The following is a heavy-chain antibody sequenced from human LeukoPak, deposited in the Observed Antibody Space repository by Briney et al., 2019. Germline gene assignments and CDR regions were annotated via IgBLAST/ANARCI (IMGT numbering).Heavy chain of an antibody. J-gene: IGHJ4*02. CDR1: GFTFSNYW. CDR2: VNSDGSST. D-gene: IGHD4-17*01. CDR3: VREDYGDYYFDY. V-gene: IGHV3-74*01. Sequence: GGSLRLSCAASGFTFSNYWMHWVRQAPGKGLVWVSRVNSDGSSTTYADSVKGRFTISRDNAKNTLYLQMNSLRAEDTAVYYCVREDYGDYYFDYWGQGTLVTVSS.